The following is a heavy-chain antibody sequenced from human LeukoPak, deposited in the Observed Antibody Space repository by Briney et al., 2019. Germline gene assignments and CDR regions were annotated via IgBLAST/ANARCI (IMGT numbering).Heavy chain of an antibody. Sequence: GGSLRLSCAASGFTFSDHYMDWVRQAPGKGLEWVGRSRNKANSYTTEYAASVKGRFTVSRDDSKNSLYLQMNSLKTKDTAVYFCARNYYDSSRYYADYWGQGTLVTVSS. J-gene: IGHJ4*02. V-gene: IGHV3-72*01. CDR3: ARNYYDSSRYYADY. CDR2: SRNKANSYTT. CDR1: GFTFSDHY. D-gene: IGHD3-22*01.